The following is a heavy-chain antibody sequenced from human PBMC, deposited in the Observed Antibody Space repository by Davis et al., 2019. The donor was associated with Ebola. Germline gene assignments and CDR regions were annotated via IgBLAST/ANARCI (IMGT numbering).Heavy chain of an antibody. CDR2: ISSSSSDL. CDR1: GFTFSRYS. J-gene: IGHJ4*02. CDR3: ARDSGSIVVVVAAYDFDY. Sequence: GESLKISCAASGFTFSRYSMNWIRQAPGQGLEWLSSISSSSSDLYYADSVKGRFTISRDNAKNSLYLQMNSLRAEDTAVYYCARDSGSIVVVVAAYDFDYWGQVTLVTVSS. D-gene: IGHD2-15*01. V-gene: IGHV3-21*01.